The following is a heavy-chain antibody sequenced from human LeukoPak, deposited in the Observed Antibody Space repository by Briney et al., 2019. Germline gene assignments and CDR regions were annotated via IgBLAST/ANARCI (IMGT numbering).Heavy chain of an antibody. CDR1: GFTFSSYS. Sequence: PGGSLRLSCAASGFTFSSYSMNWVRQAPGKGLEWVSSISSSSSYIYYADSVKGRFTISRDNAKNSLYLQMNSLRAEDTAVYYCARDLNDYYGSGSYCDAFDIWGQGTMVTVSS. CDR3: ARDLNDYYGSGSYCDAFDI. V-gene: IGHV3-21*01. D-gene: IGHD3-10*01. CDR2: ISSSSSYI. J-gene: IGHJ3*02.